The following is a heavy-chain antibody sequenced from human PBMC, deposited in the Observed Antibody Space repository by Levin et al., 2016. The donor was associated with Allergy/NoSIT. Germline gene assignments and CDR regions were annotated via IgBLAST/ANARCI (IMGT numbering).Heavy chain of an antibody. Sequence: VRQMPGKGLEWMGIIYPGDSDTRYSPSFQGQVTISADKSISTAYLQWSSLKASDTAMYYCARQYGSGSYNLIAYYYYGMDVWGQGTTVTVSS. J-gene: IGHJ6*02. CDR3: ARQYGSGSYNLIAYYYYGMDV. V-gene: IGHV5-51*01. CDR2: IYPGDSDT. D-gene: IGHD3-10*01.